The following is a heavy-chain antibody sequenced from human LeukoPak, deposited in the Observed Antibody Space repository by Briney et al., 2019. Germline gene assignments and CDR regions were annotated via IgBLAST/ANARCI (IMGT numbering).Heavy chain of an antibody. CDR2: IYYSGTT. Sequence: SETLSLTCTVSGGSISTYYWNWIRQPPGKGLEWIGYIYYSGTTNYNPSLKSRVTISADTSKNQFSLKLTSVTAADTAVYFCARVDFSSAYFFDFWGQGTLVTVSS. CDR3: ARVDFSSAYFFDF. J-gene: IGHJ4*02. CDR1: GGSISTYY. V-gene: IGHV4-59*01. D-gene: IGHD3-3*01.